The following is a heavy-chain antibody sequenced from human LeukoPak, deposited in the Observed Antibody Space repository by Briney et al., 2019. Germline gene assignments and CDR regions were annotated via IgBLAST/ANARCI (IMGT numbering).Heavy chain of an antibody. V-gene: IGHV4-34*01. CDR1: GGSFSGYH. D-gene: IGHD7-27*01. Sequence: SETLSLTCAVYGGSFSGYHWSWIRQPPGKGLEWIGEINHSGSTNYNPSLKSRVTISVDTSKNQFSLKLSSVTAADTAVYYCARRPKRRTGDRLGAFDIWGQGTMVTVSS. CDR3: ARRPKRRTGDRLGAFDI. CDR2: INHSGST. J-gene: IGHJ3*02.